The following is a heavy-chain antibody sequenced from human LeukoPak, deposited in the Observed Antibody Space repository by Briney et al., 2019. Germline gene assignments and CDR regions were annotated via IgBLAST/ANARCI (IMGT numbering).Heavy chain of an antibody. CDR1: GGSINSGSYY. Sequence: SQTLSLTCTVSGGSINSGSYYWSWIRQPAGKGLEWIGRIYTSGSTNYNPSLKSRVTISVDTSKNQFSLKLSSVTAADTAVYYCARGPDEQWLVPFDYWGQGTLVTVSS. D-gene: IGHD6-19*01. J-gene: IGHJ4*02. V-gene: IGHV4-61*02. CDR2: IYTSGST. CDR3: ARGPDEQWLVPFDY.